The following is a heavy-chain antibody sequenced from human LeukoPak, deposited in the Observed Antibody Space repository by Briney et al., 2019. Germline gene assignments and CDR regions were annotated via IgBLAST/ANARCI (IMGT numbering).Heavy chain of an antibody. V-gene: IGHV3-30*04. CDR2: ISYDGSNK. CDR3: AGIAVSD. Sequence: GGSLRLSCAASGFTFSSYAMHWVRQAPGKGLEWVAVISYDGSNKYYADSVKGRFTISRDNSKNTLYLQMNSLRAEDTAVYYCAGIAVSDWGQGTLVTVSS. CDR1: GFTFSSYA. J-gene: IGHJ4*02. D-gene: IGHD6-19*01.